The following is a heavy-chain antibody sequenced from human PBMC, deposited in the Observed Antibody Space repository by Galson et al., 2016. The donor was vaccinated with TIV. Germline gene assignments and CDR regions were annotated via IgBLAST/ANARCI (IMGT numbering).Heavy chain of an antibody. CDR1: GFTLNDAW. D-gene: IGHD4/OR15-4a*01. V-gene: IGHV3-15*01. J-gene: IGHJ3*01. CDR2: IKSKTAGGTT. CDR3: TTDPYGVDV. Sequence: SLRLSCAASGFTLNDAWMTWIRQGPGKGLEWVGRIKSKTAGGTTDYAAAVEGRSTISRDDSENTVYLQMNSLKSDVSGVYYCTTDPYGVDVWGHGTMVTVS.